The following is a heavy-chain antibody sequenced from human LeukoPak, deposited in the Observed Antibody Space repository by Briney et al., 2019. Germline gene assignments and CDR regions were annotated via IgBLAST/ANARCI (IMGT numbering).Heavy chain of an antibody. J-gene: IGHJ6*02. CDR2: LGSAGDK. CDR3: ARAKRETSTRPWTSGMDV. D-gene: IGHD3/OR15-3a*01. Sequence: GGSLRLSCAASGFTLSDYDIHWVRQPIGKGLDWVSGLGSAGDKYHAGSERGRFTISREDAENSVYLPMNGLRPEDTAIYYCARAKRETSTRPWTSGMDVWGQGTRVTVSS. CDR1: GFTLSDYD. V-gene: IGHV3-13*01.